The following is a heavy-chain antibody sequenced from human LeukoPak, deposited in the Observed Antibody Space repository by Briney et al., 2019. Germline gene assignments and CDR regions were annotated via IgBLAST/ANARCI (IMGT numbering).Heavy chain of an antibody. D-gene: IGHD7-27*01. CDR1: GYTFTVYY. V-gene: IGHV1-2*02. CDR3: ARDGNWGSLRGAFDI. CDR2: INPNSGGS. J-gene: IGHJ3*02. Sequence: GASVKVSCKASGYTFTVYYLHWVRQAPGQGLEWMGWINPNSGGSNYAQKFQGRVTMTRYTSISTAYMELSRLRSDDTAVYYCARDGNWGSLRGAFDIWGQGTIVTVSS.